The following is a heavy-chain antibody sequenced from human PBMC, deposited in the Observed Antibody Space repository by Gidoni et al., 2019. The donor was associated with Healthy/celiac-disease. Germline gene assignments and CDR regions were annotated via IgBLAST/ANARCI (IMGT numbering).Heavy chain of an antibody. Sequence: EVQLVESGGGLVKPGGSLRLSCAASGFPFSSYSMNWVRQAPGKRLEWVSSISSSSSYIYYADSVKGRFTISRDNAKNSLYLQMNSLRAEDTAVYYCARDRVPLYCSGGSCYSSSYYGMDVWGQGTTVTVSS. J-gene: IGHJ6*02. V-gene: IGHV3-21*01. CDR2: ISSSSSYI. CDR1: GFPFSSYS. CDR3: ARDRVPLYCSGGSCYSSSYYGMDV. D-gene: IGHD2-15*01.